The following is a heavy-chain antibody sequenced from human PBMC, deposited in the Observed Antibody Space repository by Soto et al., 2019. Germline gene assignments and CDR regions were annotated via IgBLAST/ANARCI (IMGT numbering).Heavy chain of an antibody. D-gene: IGHD2-15*01. V-gene: IGHV1-18*04. CDR1: GYTFTNYG. J-gene: IGHJ4*02. CDR2: SSAYNGDT. Sequence: QVQLVQSGGEVKKPGAAVKVSCKTSGYTFTNYGITWVRQAPGQGLKWMGWSSAYNGDTNYAQKFQGRVIMTTDTSTTTAYMELRSLRSDDTAVYYCARGPAGGLRGGVSYWGQGTLVTVSS. CDR3: ARGPAGGLRGGVSY.